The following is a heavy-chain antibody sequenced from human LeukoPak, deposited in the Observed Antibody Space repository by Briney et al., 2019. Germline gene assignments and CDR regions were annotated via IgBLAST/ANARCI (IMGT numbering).Heavy chain of an antibody. CDR2: IYYSGST. J-gene: IGHJ4*02. D-gene: IGHD4-17*01. CDR1: GGSISSGDYY. CDR3: ARAYGDYVPFDY. V-gene: IGHV4-30-4*01. Sequence: SQTLSLTCTVSGGSISSGDYYWSWIRQPPGKGLAWIGYIYYSGSTYYNPSLKSRVTISVDTSKNQFSLKLSSVTAADTAVYYCARAYGDYVPFDYWGQGTLVTVSS.